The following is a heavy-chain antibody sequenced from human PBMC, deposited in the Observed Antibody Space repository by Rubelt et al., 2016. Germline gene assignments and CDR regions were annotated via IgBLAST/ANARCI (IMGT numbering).Heavy chain of an antibody. CDR1: GFIVSSHS. Sequence: GGSLRLSCAASGFIVSSHSMNWVRQAPGKGLEWVSVIYSGDGTYSADSVKGRFTISRDNSKNTLYLQMNSLRAEDTAVYYCAKDRYHRYYGMDVWGQGTTVTVSS. V-gene: IGHV3-66*01. J-gene: IGHJ6*02. D-gene: IGHD1-14*01. CDR3: AKDRYHRYYGMDV. CDR2: IYSGDGT.